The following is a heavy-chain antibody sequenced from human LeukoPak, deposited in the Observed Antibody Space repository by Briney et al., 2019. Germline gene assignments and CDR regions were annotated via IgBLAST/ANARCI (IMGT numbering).Heavy chain of an antibody. CDR1: GGTFSSYA. Sequence: SVKVSCKASGGTFSSYAISWVRQAPGQGLEWMGGIIPIFGTANYAQKFQGRVTITADKSTSTAYMGLSSLRSEDTAVYYCARVGRYCSSTSCSLQWFDPWGQGTLVTVSS. V-gene: IGHV1-69*06. D-gene: IGHD2-2*01. CDR2: IIPIFGTA. J-gene: IGHJ5*02. CDR3: ARVGRYCSSTSCSLQWFDP.